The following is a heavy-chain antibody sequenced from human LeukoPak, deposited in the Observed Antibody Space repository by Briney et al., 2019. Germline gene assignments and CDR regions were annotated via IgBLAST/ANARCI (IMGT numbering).Heavy chain of an antibody. CDR1: GGSISSSNW. CDR3: ARGSMARGPRRFDD. V-gene: IGHV4-4*02. Sequence: SETLSLTCAVSGGSISSSNWWSWVRQPPGKGLEWIGEIYHSGSTNYNPSLKSRVSISVDKSKNQFSLKLSSVTAADTAVYYCARGSMARGPRRFDDWGQGTLVTVSS. CDR2: IYHSGST. J-gene: IGHJ4*02. D-gene: IGHD3-10*01.